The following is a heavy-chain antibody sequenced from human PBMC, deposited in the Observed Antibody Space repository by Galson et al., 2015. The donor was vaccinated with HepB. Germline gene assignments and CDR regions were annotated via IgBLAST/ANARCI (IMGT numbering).Heavy chain of an antibody. D-gene: IGHD6-19*01. CDR2: INPNRGGT. J-gene: IGHJ4*02. V-gene: IGHV1-2*06. CDR1: GYTFSDFY. CDR3: ARAHSSGSIDY. Sequence: SVKVSCKASGYTFSDFYIHWVRQAPGQGLEWLGRINPNRGGTNFAQKFQGRVTMTRDTSVRTAYLEVTRLRPDDTAIYYCARAHSSGSIDYWGQGTLVTVST.